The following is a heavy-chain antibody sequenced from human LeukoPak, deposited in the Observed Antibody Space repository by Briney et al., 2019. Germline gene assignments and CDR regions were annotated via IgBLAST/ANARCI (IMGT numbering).Heavy chain of an antibody. CDR3: AKEPYSSSCPEH. J-gene: IGHJ1*01. CDR2: ITYDRSNK. CDR1: GFNFSSYG. Sequence: PGRSVRLSCAASGFNFSSYGMHWVGQAPGKGLEWVAVITYDRSNKYYAHSVKGRFTISRDNSKNTLYLQMNSLRAEDTAVYYCAKEPYSSSCPEHWGQGTLVTVSS. D-gene: IGHD6-13*01. V-gene: IGHV3-30*18.